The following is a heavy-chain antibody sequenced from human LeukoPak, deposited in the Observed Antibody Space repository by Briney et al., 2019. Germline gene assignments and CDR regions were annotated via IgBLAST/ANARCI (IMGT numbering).Heavy chain of an antibody. J-gene: IGHJ3*02. CDR1: GFTFSSYA. Sequence: GGSLRLSCAASGFTFSSYAMHWVRQAPGKGLEWVAVISYDGSNKYYADSVKGRFTISRDNSKNTLYLQMNSLRAEDTAVYYCARDPRYCSVTSCPDAFDIWGQGTMVTASS. V-gene: IGHV3-30-3*01. CDR2: ISYDGSNK. CDR3: ARDPRYCSVTSCPDAFDI. D-gene: IGHD2-2*01.